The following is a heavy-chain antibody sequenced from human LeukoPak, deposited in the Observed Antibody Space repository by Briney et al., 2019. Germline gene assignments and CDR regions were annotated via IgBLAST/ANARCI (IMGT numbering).Heavy chain of an antibody. Sequence: PTQTLSLTCTVPGGSISSGGYYWSWIRQHPGKGLEWIGYIYYSGSTYYNPSLKSRVTISVDTSKNQFSLKLSSVTAADTAVDYCARDEGGWFDPWGQGTLVTVS. D-gene: IGHD3-16*01. CDR3: ARDEGGWFDP. CDR1: GGSISSGGYY. V-gene: IGHV4-31*03. J-gene: IGHJ5*02. CDR2: IYYSGST.